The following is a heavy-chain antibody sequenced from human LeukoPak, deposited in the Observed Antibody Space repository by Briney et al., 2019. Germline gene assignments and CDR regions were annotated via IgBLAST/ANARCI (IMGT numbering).Heavy chain of an antibody. CDR1: GFTFSSYS. CDR3: ARDDHNWNDIDY. J-gene: IGHJ4*02. V-gene: IGHV3-21*01. D-gene: IGHD1-20*01. CDR2: ISSSSSDI. Sequence: GGSLRLSCAASGFTFSSYSMNWVRQAPGKGLEWVSSISSSSSDIYYAHSVKGRFTISRDNAKNSLYLQMSSLRAEDTAVYYCARDDHNWNDIDYWGQGTLVTVSS.